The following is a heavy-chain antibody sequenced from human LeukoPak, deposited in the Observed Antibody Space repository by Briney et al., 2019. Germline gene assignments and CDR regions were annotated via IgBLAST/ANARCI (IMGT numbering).Heavy chain of an antibody. CDR3: ARGLMIVVVGWSDP. CDR2: ISSSSSYI. D-gene: IGHD3-22*01. Sequence: GGSLRLSCAASGFTFSSYSMNWVRQAPGKGLEWVSSISSSSSYIYYADSVKGRFTISRDNAKNSLYLQMNSLRAEDTAVYYCARGLMIVVVGWSDPWGQGTLVTVSS. CDR1: GFTFSSYS. J-gene: IGHJ5*02. V-gene: IGHV3-21*01.